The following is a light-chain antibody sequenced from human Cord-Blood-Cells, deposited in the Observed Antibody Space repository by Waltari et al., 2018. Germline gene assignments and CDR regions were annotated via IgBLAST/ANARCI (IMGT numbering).Light chain of an antibody. Sequence: DIQTTQSPFSLSASVGDRVTITCRASQSISSYLNWYQQKPGKAPKLLIYAASSLQHGVPSRFSGSGSGTDFTLTISSLQPEDFATYYCQQSYSTRLTFGGGTKVEIK. CDR1: QSISSY. CDR2: AAS. J-gene: IGKJ4*01. V-gene: IGKV1-39*01. CDR3: QQSYSTRLT.